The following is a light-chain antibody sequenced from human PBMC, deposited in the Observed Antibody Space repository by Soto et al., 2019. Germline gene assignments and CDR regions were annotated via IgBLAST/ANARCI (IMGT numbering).Light chain of an antibody. CDR3: QQRSNWPPRYT. CDR1: QTVSKH. CDR2: DTS. V-gene: IGKV3-11*01. Sequence: EIVLTQSPATLSLSPGERATLSCGASQTVSKHLAWYQQRPGQAPRILIYDTSNRAAGIPARFSGSGSGTDFTLTISSLEPEDFALYYCQQRSNWPPRYTFGQGTKLEIK. J-gene: IGKJ2*01.